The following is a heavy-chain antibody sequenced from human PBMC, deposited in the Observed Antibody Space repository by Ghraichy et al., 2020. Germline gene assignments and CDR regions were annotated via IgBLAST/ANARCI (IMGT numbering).Heavy chain of an antibody. J-gene: IGHJ4*02. V-gene: IGHV4-39*02. CDR3: ASTPSSGWPLTFDY. D-gene: IGHD6-19*01. CDR2: IYYSGST. CDR1: GGSISSGSHY. Sequence: SETLSLTCTVSGGSISSGSHYWGWIRQPPGKGLEWIGSIYYSGSTYYKPSLKSRITISVDTSKNHFSLRLSSVTAADTAVYYCASTPSSGWPLTFDYWGQGTLVSVSS.